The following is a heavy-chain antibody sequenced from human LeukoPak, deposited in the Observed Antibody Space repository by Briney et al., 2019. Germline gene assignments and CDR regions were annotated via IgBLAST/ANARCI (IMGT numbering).Heavy chain of an antibody. V-gene: IGHV1-8*03. CDR1: GYTFTTYE. Sequence: ASVKVSCKASGYTFTTYEIYWVRQATGQGLEWVGWMSPNSGDTVYAQKFQGRVTITRDISISTVYLELSSLRSEDTAVYYCARNFGGLGYWGQGTLVTVSS. CDR2: MSPNSGDT. CDR3: ARNFGGLGY. J-gene: IGHJ4*02. D-gene: IGHD3-16*01.